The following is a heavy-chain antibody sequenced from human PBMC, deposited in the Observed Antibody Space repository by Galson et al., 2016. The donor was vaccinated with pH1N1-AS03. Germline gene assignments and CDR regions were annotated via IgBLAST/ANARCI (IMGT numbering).Heavy chain of an antibody. CDR2: INAGNGNT. J-gene: IGHJ6*02. CDR1: GYTFTSYA. CDR3: ARDRGSGYDLFDYYYGMDV. D-gene: IGHD5-12*01. Sequence: SVKVSCKASGYTFTSYAMHWVRQAPGQRLEWMGWINAGNGNTKYSQKFQGRVTITRDTSASTAYMELSSLRSEDTAVYYCARDRGSGYDLFDYYYGMDVWGQGTTVTVS. V-gene: IGHV1-3*01.